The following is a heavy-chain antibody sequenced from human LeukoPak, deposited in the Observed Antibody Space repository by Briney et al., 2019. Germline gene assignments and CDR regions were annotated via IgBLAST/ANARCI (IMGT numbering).Heavy chain of an antibody. CDR2: ISSSSSTI. V-gene: IGHV3-48*01. CDR1: GFTFSSYS. J-gene: IGHJ4*02. D-gene: IGHD2-2*01. CDR3: ARDQPLVVPALEGFDY. Sequence: QPGGSLRLSCAASGFTFSSYSMNWVRQAPGKGLEWVSYISSSSSTIYYADSVKGRFTISRDNAKNSLYLQMNSLRAEDTAVYYCARDQPLVVPALEGFDYWGQGTLVTVSS.